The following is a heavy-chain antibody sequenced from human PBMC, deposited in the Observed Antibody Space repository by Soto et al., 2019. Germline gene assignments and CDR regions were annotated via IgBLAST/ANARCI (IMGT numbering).Heavy chain of an antibody. CDR2: VCYTGST. Sequence: KPSETLSLTCTVSGDSISTFYWGWMRQSPGKELEWIGYVCYTGSTNYNPSLKSRVTISVDRSKNQFSLKLTSASAADTAVYYCARGRTVRNYADDSSDYFYFFDYWGQGTQVTVSS. D-gene: IGHD3-22*01. J-gene: IGHJ4*02. V-gene: IGHV4-59*01. CDR3: ARGRTVRNYADDSSDYFYFFDY. CDR1: GDSISTFY.